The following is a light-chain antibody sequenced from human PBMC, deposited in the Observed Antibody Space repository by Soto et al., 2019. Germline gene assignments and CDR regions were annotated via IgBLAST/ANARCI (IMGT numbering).Light chain of an antibody. Sequence: DIQMTQSPSTLSASVGDRVTITCRASQSISNWLAWYQQRPGEAPKLLMYDASTLENWVPSRFSGSGSGTEFTLTISGLRPDDFATYYCQQYNTYSYTFGQGTKREIK. V-gene: IGKV1-5*01. CDR1: QSISNW. J-gene: IGKJ2*01. CDR3: QQYNTYSYT. CDR2: DAS.